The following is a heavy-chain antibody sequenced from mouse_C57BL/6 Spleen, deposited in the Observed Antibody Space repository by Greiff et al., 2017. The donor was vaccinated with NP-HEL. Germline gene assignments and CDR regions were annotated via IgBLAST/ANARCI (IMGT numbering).Heavy chain of an antibody. Sequence: VQLQQPGAELVMPGASVKLSCKASGYTFTSYWMHWVKQRPGQGLEWIGEIDPSDSYTNYNQKFKGKSTLTVDKSSSTAYMQLSSLTSEDSAVYYCARALLTTVVARYYFDYWGQGTTLTVSS. V-gene: IGHV1-69*01. CDR2: IDPSDSYT. CDR1: GYTFTSYW. CDR3: ARALLTTVVARYYFDY. J-gene: IGHJ2*01. D-gene: IGHD1-1*01.